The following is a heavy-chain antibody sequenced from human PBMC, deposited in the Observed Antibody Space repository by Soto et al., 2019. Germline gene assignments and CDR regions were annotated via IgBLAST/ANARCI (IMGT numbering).Heavy chain of an antibody. CDR1: GGSISSYY. Sequence: SETLSLTCTVSGGSISSYYWSWIRQPPGKGLEWIGYIYYSGSTNYNPSLKSRITMSADTSKNQFSLKLSSVTAADTAVYYCARVVKVAKSWFDPWGQGTLVTVSS. CDR3: ARVVKVAKSWFDP. CDR2: IYYSGST. D-gene: IGHD2-15*01. J-gene: IGHJ5*02. V-gene: IGHV4-59*12.